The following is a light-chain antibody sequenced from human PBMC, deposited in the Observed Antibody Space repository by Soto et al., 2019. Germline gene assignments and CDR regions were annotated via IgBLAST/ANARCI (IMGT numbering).Light chain of an antibody. CDR2: WAS. CDR3: QQYYSPTPT. V-gene: IGKV4-1*01. CDR1: QSVLYSSNNKNY. Sequence: DIVMTQSPDSLALSLGERATINCKSSQSVLYSSNNKNYLAWYQQKPGQPPKMVIYWASTRESGVPDRFSGSGSCTDFPLTFISLQADDLAVYYCQQYYSPTPTFGQGTKLAIK. J-gene: IGKJ2*01.